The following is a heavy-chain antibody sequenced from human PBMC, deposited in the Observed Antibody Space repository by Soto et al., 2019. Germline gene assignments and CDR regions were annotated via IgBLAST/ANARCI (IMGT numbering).Heavy chain of an antibody. CDR1: GFTFSSYG. D-gene: IGHD3-3*01. CDR3: AKAGRVLRFLEWLLLTDY. Sequence: PWGSLRLSCAASGFTFSSYGMHCVRQAPCKGLEWVAFISYDVINKYYADSVKGRFTISRDNSKNTLYLQMNSLRAEDTAVYYCAKAGRVLRFLEWLLLTDYWGQGTLVTVSS. J-gene: IGHJ4*02. CDR2: ISYDVINK. V-gene: IGHV3-30*18.